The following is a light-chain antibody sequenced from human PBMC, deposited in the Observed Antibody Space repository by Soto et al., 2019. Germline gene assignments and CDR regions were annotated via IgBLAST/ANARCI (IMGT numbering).Light chain of an antibody. CDR2: GAS. CDR1: QSVSSSY. J-gene: IGKJ4*01. CDR3: QQYNSVSLLT. Sequence: EIVLTQSPGTLSLSPGERATLSCRASQSVSSSYLAWYQQKPGQAPRLLIYGASSRATGIPDRFSGSGSGTDFTLTIKSLQPDDFATYYCQQYNSVSLLTFGGGTTVDIK. V-gene: IGKV3-20*01.